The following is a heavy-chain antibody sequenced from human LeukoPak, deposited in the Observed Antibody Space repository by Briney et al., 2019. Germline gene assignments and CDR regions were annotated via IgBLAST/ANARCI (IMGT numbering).Heavy chain of an antibody. D-gene: IGHD3-3*01. J-gene: IGHJ3*02. V-gene: IGHV3-23*01. CDR2: ISGSGGST. Sequence: PGGSLRLSCAASGFTFSSYAMSWVRQAPGKGLEWVSAISGSGGSTYYADSVKGRFTISRDNSKNTPYLQMNSLRAEDTAVYYCAKDHRVTIFGVVYDAFDIWVQGTMVTVSS. CDR3: AKDHRVTIFGVVYDAFDI. CDR1: GFTFSSYA.